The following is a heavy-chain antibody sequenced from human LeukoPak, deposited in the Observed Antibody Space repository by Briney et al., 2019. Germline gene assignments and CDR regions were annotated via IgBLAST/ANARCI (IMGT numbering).Heavy chain of an antibody. D-gene: IGHD1-26*01. Sequence: SETLSLTCAVYGGSFSGYYWSWIRHPPGKGLEWIGEIDHSGSTNYNPSLKSRVTISVDTSKNQFSLKLSSVTAADTAVYYCALGQGAASGYYFDYWGQGTLVTVSS. CDR2: IDHSGST. V-gene: IGHV4-34*01. CDR3: ALGQGAASGYYFDY. CDR1: GGSFSGYY. J-gene: IGHJ4*02.